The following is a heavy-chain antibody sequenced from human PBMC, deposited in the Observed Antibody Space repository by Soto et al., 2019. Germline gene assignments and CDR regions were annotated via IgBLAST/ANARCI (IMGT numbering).Heavy chain of an antibody. V-gene: IGHV3-23*01. D-gene: IGHD3-10*01. CDR1: GFTFSSYA. J-gene: IGHJ4*02. Sequence: EVQLSGSGGGLVQPGGSLRLSCAASGFTFSSYAMSWVRQAPGKGLEWVSAISGSSTSTYYADSVKGRFTIPRDNSNNPLYLQMNSLRAEDTAVYYCAKDPSSGFAMENYFDYWGQGTLVTVSS. CDR2: ISGSSTST. CDR3: AKDPSSGFAMENYFDY.